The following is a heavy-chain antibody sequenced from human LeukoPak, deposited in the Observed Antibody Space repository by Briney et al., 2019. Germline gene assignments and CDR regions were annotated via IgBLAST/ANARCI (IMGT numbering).Heavy chain of an antibody. J-gene: IGHJ4*02. CDR1: GYSFTSYW. D-gene: IGHD3-16*01. CDR2: IYPDDSDT. Sequence: GESLKISCKGSGYSFTSYWIGWARQMPGKGLEWMGIIYPDDSDTTYSPSSQGQVTISVDKSISTAYLQWSSLKASDTAMYYCARQWGRYFDYWGQGTLVTVSS. V-gene: IGHV5-51*01. CDR3: ARQWGRYFDY.